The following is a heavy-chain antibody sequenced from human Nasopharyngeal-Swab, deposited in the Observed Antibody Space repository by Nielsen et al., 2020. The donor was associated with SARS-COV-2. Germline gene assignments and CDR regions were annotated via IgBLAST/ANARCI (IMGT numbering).Heavy chain of an antibody. CDR3: ARDGAGLVVVPAADYYYGMDV. CDR1: GFTFSSYA. D-gene: IGHD2-2*01. V-gene: IGHV3-64*01. CDR2: LSSNGGST. Sequence: GESLKISCAASGFTFSSYAMHWVRQAPGKGLEYVSALSSNGGSTYYANSVKGRFTISRDNSKNTLYLQMGSLRAEDMAVYYCARDGAGLVVVPAADYYYGMDVWGQGTTVTVSS. J-gene: IGHJ6*02.